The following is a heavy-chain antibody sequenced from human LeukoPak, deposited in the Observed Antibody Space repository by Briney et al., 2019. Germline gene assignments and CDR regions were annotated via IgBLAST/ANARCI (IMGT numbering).Heavy chain of an antibody. Sequence: PGGSLRLPCAASGFTFSNYAMHWVRQAPGKGLEWVAVMSYDGGLKYYADSVKGRFTISRDNSKNTLYLQMNSLRSEDTAVYYCARSSARWYYYGSGSYGPYGMDVWGQGTTVTVSS. CDR2: MSYDGGLK. J-gene: IGHJ6*02. V-gene: IGHV3-30*03. CDR3: ARSSARWYYYGSGSYGPYGMDV. CDR1: GFTFSNYA. D-gene: IGHD3-10*01.